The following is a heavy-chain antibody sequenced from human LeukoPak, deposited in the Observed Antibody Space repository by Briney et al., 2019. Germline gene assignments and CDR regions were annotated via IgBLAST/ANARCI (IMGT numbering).Heavy chain of an antibody. J-gene: IGHJ3*02. CDR3: ARGIEVHYYDSSGYYYADAFDI. CDR1: GFTFSSYW. V-gene: IGHV3-7*01. CDR2: IKQDGSEK. D-gene: IGHD3-22*01. Sequence: PGGSLRLSCAASGFTFSSYWMSWVRQAPGKGLEWVANIKQDGSEKYYVDSVKGRFTISRDNAKNSLYLQMNSLRAEDTAVYYCARGIEVHYYDSSGYYYADAFDIWGQGTMVTVSS.